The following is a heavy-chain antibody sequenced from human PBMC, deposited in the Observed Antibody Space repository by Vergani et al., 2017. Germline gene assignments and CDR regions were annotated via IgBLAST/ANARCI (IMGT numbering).Heavy chain of an antibody. D-gene: IGHD2-2*01. CDR3: AKVCGSTSCPYGGGAFDV. V-gene: IGHV3-23*01. CDR2: INNNGGST. Sequence: QLLASGGGLIQPGGSLRLSCAASGFTFNSYAMTWVRPAPGKGLEWVSGINNNGGSTYYADSVKGRFTISRDNSKNTLYLQMTDLRAEDKATYYCAKVCGSTSCPYGGGAFDVWGHGTMVTVSS. CDR1: GFTFNSYA. J-gene: IGHJ3*01.